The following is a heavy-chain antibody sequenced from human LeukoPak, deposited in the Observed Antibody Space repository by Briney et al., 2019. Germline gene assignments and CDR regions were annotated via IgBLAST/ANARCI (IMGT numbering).Heavy chain of an antibody. J-gene: IGHJ4*02. CDR3: AREGGLEYHGSGSSSISMGY. V-gene: IGHV1-69*13. Sequence: SVKVSCKASGGTFSSYAISWVRQAPGQGLEWMGGIIPIFGTANYAQKFQGRVTITADESTSTAYMELSSLRSEDTAVYYCAREGGLEYHGSGSSSISMGYWGQGTLVTVSS. CDR1: GGTFSSYA. CDR2: IIPIFGTA. D-gene: IGHD3-10*01.